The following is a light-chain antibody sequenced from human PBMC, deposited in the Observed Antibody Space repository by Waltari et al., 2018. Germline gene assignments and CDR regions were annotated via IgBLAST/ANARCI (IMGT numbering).Light chain of an antibody. J-gene: IGKJ3*01. V-gene: IGKV4-1*01. CDR1: QSVLYRSNNMNY. CDR2: WAS. Sequence: DIVMTQSPDSLAVSLGERATINCKSSQSVLYRSNNMNYLAWYQQKPGQPPKLLIYWASTRESGFPDRFSGSGSGTDFTLTISSLQAEDVAVYYCQQYYTPLLTFGPGTKVDIK. CDR3: QQYYTPLLT.